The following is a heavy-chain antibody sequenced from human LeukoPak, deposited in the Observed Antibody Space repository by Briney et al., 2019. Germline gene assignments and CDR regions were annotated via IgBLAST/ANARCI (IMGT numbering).Heavy chain of an antibody. CDR1: GYTFTSYY. J-gene: IGHJ4*02. Sequence: ASVKVSCKASGYTFTSYYMHWVRQAPGQGLEWMGIINPSGGSTSYVQKFQGRVTMTRDTSTSTVYMELSSLRSEDTAVYYCAREQLRQTYFDYWGQGTLVTVSS. CDR2: INPSGGST. CDR3: AREQLRQTYFDY. D-gene: IGHD1-26*01. V-gene: IGHV1-46*01.